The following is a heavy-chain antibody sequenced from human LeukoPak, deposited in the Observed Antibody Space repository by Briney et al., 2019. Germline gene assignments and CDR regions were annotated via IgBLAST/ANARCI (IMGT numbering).Heavy chain of an antibody. V-gene: IGHV4-61*10. CDR3: ARYSYVSSGYRPHWYLHL. D-gene: IGHD3-22*01. Sequence: SISSGMYYWRWAPRPAGEGLARIRNIYYSGSNNYYPSLKSRVSISVDPSKNQFSLKLSSVTAADTAVYYCARYSYVSSGYRPHWYLHLWGRGTMVSVSS. CDR1: SISSGMYY. J-gene: IGHJ2*01. CDR2: IYYSGSN.